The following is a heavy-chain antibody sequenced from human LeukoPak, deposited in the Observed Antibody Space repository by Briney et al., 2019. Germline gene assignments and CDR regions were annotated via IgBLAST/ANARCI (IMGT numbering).Heavy chain of an antibody. CDR3: VRRVVVVTANEKSDVFDV. CDR1: GGSISTYY. J-gene: IGHJ3*01. V-gene: IGHV4-59*01. D-gene: IGHD2-21*02. CDR2: IYYTGSS. Sequence: SETLSLTCTVSGGSISTYYWNWIRQPPGEGLEWIGYIYYTGSSKYNPSLKSRVTISLYTSKNQFSLNLSSVTTADTAVYYCVRRVVVVTANEKSDVFDVWGQGTVVTVSS.